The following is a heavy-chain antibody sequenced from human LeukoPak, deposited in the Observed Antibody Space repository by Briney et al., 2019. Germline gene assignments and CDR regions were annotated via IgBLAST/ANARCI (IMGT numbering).Heavy chain of an antibody. CDR2: IKSKTDGGTT. V-gene: IGHV3-15*01. CDR3: TTTPYYDSSGYSDY. Sequence: GGSLRLSCAASGFTFSNAWMSWVRQAPGKGLEWVGRIKSKTDGGTTDYAAPVKGRFTISRDDSKNTLYLQMNSLKTEDTAAYYCTTTPYYDSSGYSDYWGQGTLVTVSS. D-gene: IGHD3-22*01. CDR1: GFTFSNAW. J-gene: IGHJ4*02.